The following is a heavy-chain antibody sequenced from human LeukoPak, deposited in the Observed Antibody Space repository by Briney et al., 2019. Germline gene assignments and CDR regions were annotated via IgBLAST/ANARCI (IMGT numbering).Heavy chain of an antibody. J-gene: IGHJ4*02. CDR3: ARQGVGSSLWGY. V-gene: IGHV1-18*01. CDR1: GYTFTSYG. CDR2: ISAYNGNT. Sequence: ASVKVSCKASGYTFTSYGISWVRQAPGQGLEWMGWISAYNGNTNYAQKLQGQVTISADKSITTAYLQWSSLEASDTAMYYCARQGVGSSLWGYWGQGTLVTVSS. D-gene: IGHD3-10*01.